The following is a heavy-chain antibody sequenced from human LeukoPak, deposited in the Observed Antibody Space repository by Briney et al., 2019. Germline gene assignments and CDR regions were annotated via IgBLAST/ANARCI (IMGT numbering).Heavy chain of an antibody. CDR1: GGSISSYY. CDR2: IYYTGST. Sequence: SETLSLTCTVTGGSISSYYWSWIRQPPGKGLEWIGYIYYTGSTDYNPSLKSRVAISVDTSKNQFSLKLSSVTAADTAVYYCARGSKAAPGTFDYWGQGTLVTVSS. D-gene: IGHD6-13*01. CDR3: ARGSKAAPGTFDY. V-gene: IGHV4-59*01. J-gene: IGHJ4*02.